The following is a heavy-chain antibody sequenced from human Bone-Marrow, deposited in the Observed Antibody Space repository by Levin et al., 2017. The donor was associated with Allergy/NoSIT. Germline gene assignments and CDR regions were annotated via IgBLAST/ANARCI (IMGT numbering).Heavy chain of an antibody. J-gene: IGHJ4*02. V-gene: IGHV3-7*01. CDR3: TTCDRGYGLFDY. CDR1: EFSFNMFW. CDR2: IKQDGSER. D-gene: IGHD3/OR15-3a*01. Sequence: GESLKISCAASEFSFNMFWMSWVRQVPGKGPEWVATIKQDGSERYYVDSVNGRFTISRDNARNSLYLQMNSLRVDDTAIYYCTTCDRGYGLFDYGGPGTWVTVSS.